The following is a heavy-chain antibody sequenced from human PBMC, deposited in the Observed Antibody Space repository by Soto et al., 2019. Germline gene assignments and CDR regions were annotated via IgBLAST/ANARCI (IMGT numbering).Heavy chain of an antibody. CDR3: ARDKLRGNTDYYYYGMDV. CDR1: GFTFSDHY. V-gene: IGHV3-72*01. CDR2: TRNKANSYTT. D-gene: IGHD3-16*01. J-gene: IGHJ6*02. Sequence: GGSLRLSCAASGFTFSDHYMDWVRQAPGKGLEWVGRTRNKANSYTTEYAASVKGRFTISRDDSKNSLYLQMNSLKTEDTAVYYCARDKLRGNTDYYYYGMDVWGQGTTVTVSS.